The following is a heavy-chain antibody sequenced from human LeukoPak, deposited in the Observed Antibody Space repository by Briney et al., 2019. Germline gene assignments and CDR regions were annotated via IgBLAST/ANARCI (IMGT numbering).Heavy chain of an antibody. CDR3: ARDAIEYSSSSNWFDP. CDR1: GFTFSSYW. J-gene: IGHJ5*02. Sequence: PGGSLRLSCAASGFTFSSYWMSWVRQAPGKGLEWVANIKQDGSEKYYVDSVKGRFTISRDNAKNSLYLQMNSLRAEETAVYYCARDAIEYSSSSNWFDPWGQGTLVTVS. V-gene: IGHV3-7*01. CDR2: IKQDGSEK. D-gene: IGHD6-6*01.